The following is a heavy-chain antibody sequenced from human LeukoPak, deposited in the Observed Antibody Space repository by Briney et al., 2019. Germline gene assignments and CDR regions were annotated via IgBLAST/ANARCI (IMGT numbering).Heavy chain of an antibody. CDR1: GYTFTSYA. CDR3: AREPNNYPPGDGYYYGMDV. Sequence: ASVKVSCKASGYTFTSYAISWVRQAPGQGLEWMGGIIPIFGTANYAQKFQGRVTITADESTSTAYMELSSLRSEDTAVYYCAREPNNYPPGDGYYYGMDVWGQGTTVTVSS. J-gene: IGHJ6*02. V-gene: IGHV1-69*13. D-gene: IGHD5-24*01. CDR2: IIPIFGTA.